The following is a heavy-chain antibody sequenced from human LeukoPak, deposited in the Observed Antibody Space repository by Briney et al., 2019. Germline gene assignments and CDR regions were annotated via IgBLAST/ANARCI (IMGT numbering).Heavy chain of an antibody. CDR3: ARDSYGSGSNHDY. Sequence: PSETLSLTCTVSGGSIRSTSYYWGWIRQPPGKGLGWIGSIYYSGTTYYNPSLKSRVTISVDTSKNQFSLSLTSVTVADTAVYYCARDSYGSGSNHDYWGQGTLVTVSS. CDR1: GGSIRSTSYY. CDR2: IYYSGTT. D-gene: IGHD3-10*01. J-gene: IGHJ4*02. V-gene: IGHV4-39*07.